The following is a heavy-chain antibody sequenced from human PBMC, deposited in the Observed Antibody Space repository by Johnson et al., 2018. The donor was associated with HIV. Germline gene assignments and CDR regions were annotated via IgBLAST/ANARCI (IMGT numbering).Heavy chain of an antibody. CDR3: ARGGSDVFDI. CDR2: INGDGSGI. Sequence: VQLVESGGGLVQPGGSLRLSCAASGFTFSSYWMHWVRQGPGKGLVWVSRINGDGSGITYADSVRGRFTISRDNAKNTLYLQMNSLRAEDTAVYYCARGGSDVFDIWGRGTMVTVSS. V-gene: IGHV3-74*02. J-gene: IGHJ3*02. D-gene: IGHD3-16*01. CDR1: GFTFSSYW.